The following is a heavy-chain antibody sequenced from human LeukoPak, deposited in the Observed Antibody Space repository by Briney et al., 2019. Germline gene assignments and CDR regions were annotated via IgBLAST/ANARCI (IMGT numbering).Heavy chain of an antibody. Sequence: PGGSLRLSCAASGFTVSSNYMSWVRQAPGKGLEWVSVIYSGGSTYYADSVKGRFTISRDNSKNTLYLQMNSLRAEDTAAYYCAKGKLRFLEWSNWFDPWGQGTLVTVSS. CDR2: IYSGGST. CDR3: AKGKLRFLEWSNWFDP. D-gene: IGHD3-3*01. CDR1: GFTVSSNY. J-gene: IGHJ5*02. V-gene: IGHV3-53*05.